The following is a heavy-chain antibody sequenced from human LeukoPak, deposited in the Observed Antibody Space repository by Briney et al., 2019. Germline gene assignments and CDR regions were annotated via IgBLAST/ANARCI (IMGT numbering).Heavy chain of an antibody. CDR1: GGSFSGYY. CDR3: ARGRSFIVVVPAHNWFDP. Sequence: PSETLSLTCAVYGGSFSGYYWSWIRQPPGKGLECIGEINHSGSTNYNPSLKSRVTISVGTSKNQFSLKLSSVTAADTAVYYCARGRSFIVVVPAHNWFDPWGQGTLVTVSS. J-gene: IGHJ5*02. CDR2: INHSGST. V-gene: IGHV4-34*01. D-gene: IGHD2-2*01.